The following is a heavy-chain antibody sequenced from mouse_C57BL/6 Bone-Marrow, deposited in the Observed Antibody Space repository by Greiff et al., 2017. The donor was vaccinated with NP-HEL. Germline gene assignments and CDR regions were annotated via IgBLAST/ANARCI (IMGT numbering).Heavy chain of an antibody. Sequence: QVQLQQPGAELVKPGASVKLSSKASGYTFTSYWMHWVKQRPGHGLEWIGEILPGSGSTNYNEKFKGKATFTADTSSNTAYMQLSSLTTEDSAIYYCARKGTVVAFYWYFDVWGTGTTVTVSS. D-gene: IGHD1-1*01. J-gene: IGHJ1*03. CDR3: ARKGTVVAFYWYFDV. V-gene: IGHV1-9*01. CDR1: GYTFTSYW. CDR2: ILPGSGST.